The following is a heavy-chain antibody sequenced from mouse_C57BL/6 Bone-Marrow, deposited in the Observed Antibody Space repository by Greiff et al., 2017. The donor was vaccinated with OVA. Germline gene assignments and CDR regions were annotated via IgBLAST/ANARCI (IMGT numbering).Heavy chain of an antibody. CDR2: ISNLAYSI. CDR3: ARHEFYYAMDY. Sequence: EVKVEESGGGLVQPGGSLKLSCAASGFTFSDYGMAWVRQAPRKGPEWVAFISNLAYSIYYADTVTGRFTISRENAKNTLYLEMSSLRSEDTAMYYCARHEFYYAMDYWGQGTSVTVSS. CDR1: GFTFSDYG. J-gene: IGHJ4*01. V-gene: IGHV5-15*04.